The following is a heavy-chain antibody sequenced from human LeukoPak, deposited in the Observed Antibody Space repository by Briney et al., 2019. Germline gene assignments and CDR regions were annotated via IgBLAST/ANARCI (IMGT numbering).Heavy chain of an antibody. J-gene: IGHJ5*02. CDR2: IYTSGSA. V-gene: IGHV4-61*02. CDR1: GGSVSSGTNY. D-gene: IGHD6-13*01. CDR3: ARQWDTIAAAGTGLGFDP. Sequence: KSSQTLSLTCTVSGGSVSSGTNYWSWIRQSAGKGLEWIGRIYTSGSANYNPSLKSRVTVSADTSKNQFSLKLSSVTAADTAVYYCARQWDTIAAAGTGLGFDPWGQGTLVTVSS.